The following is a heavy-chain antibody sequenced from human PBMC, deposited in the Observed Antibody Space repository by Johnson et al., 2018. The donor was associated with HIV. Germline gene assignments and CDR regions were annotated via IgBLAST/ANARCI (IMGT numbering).Heavy chain of an antibody. CDR2: ISYDGSNK. J-gene: IGHJ3*02. CDR3: ARVLGGGITGTTGDAFDI. D-gene: IGHD1-7*01. CDR1: GFTFSNYG. V-gene: IGHV3-30*03. Sequence: QVQLVESGGGVVQPGRSLRLSCAASGFTFSNYGMHWVRQAPGKGLEWVAVISYDGSNKYYADSVKGRFTISRDNAKNSLYLQMNSLRAEDTAVYYCARVLGGGITGTTGDAFDIWGQGTMVTVSS.